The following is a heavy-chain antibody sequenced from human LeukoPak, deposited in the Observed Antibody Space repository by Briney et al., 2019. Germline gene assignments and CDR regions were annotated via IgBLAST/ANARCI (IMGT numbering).Heavy chain of an antibody. V-gene: IGHV4-34*01. D-gene: IGHD2-8*02. CDR1: GGSFSGYY. J-gene: IGHJ6*02. CDR2: INHSGST. Sequence: SETLSLTCAVYGGSFSGYYWSWIRQPPGKGLEWIGEINHSGSTNYNPSLKSRVTISVDTSKNQFSLKLSSVTAADTAVYYCARSGVCFSSEGGGVCYRGYYYYGMDVWGQGTTVTVSS. CDR3: ARSGVCFSSEGGGVCYRGYYYYGMDV.